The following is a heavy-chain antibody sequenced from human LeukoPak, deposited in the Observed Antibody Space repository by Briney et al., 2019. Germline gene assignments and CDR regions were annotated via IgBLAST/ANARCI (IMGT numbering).Heavy chain of an antibody. D-gene: IGHD2-2*01. V-gene: IGHV3-23*01. CDR1: GFTFSSYG. CDR2: ISGSGGST. J-gene: IGHJ4*02. CDR3: AKDLSPPYCSSTSCPFDY. Sequence: GGSLRLSCAASGFTFSSYGMSWVRQAPGKGLEWVSAISGSGGSTYYADSVKGRFTISRDNSKNTLYLQMNSLRAEDTAVYYCAKDLSPPYCSSTSCPFDYWGQGTLVTVSS.